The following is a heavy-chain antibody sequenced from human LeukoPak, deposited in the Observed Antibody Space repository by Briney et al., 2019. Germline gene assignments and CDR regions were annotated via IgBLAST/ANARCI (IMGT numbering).Heavy chain of an antibody. V-gene: IGHV3-30*18. CDR3: AKADCGSTSCHPDY. J-gene: IGHJ4*02. CDR1: GFIFSNYG. Sequence: GGSLSLSCAASGFIFSNYGMHWVRQAPGKGLEWVAVIAYDEINTNHADSVKGRFTVSRDNSKKTLFLQMNSLRAEDTAVYYCAKADCGSTSCHPDYWGQGTLVTVSS. CDR2: IAYDEINT. D-gene: IGHD2-2*01.